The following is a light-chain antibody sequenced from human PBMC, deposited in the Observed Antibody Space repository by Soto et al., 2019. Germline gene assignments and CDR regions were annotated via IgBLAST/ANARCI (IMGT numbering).Light chain of an antibody. Sequence: EIVMTQSPATLSVSPGERATLSCRDSQSVSNNLAWYQQKPGHAPRLLIYGASTRATGILARFSGSGFGTEFTLTFSSLQSEDFAVYYCQQYNNWPFTFGPGTKVDIK. V-gene: IGKV3-15*01. CDR3: QQYNNWPFT. CDR2: GAS. CDR1: QSVSNN. J-gene: IGKJ3*01.